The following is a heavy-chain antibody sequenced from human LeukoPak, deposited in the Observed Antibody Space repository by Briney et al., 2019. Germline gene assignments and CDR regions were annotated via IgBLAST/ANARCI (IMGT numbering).Heavy chain of an antibody. CDR3: ARVEAVAGPLDY. D-gene: IGHD6-19*01. J-gene: IGHJ4*02. CDR2: ISNSDGNT. CDR1: GFTFSSYA. V-gene: IGHV3-23*01. Sequence: GGSLRLSCAASGFTFSSYAMSWVRQAPGKGLQWVSTISNSDGNTYYADSVKGRFTISRDNAKNSLYLQMNSLRAEDTAVYYCARVEAVAGPLDYWGQGTLVTVSS.